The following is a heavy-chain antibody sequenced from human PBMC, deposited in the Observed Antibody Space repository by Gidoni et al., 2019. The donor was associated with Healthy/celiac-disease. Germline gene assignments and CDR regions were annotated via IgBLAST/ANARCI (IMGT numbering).Heavy chain of an antibody. CDR1: GGSISSGDYY. J-gene: IGHJ4*02. CDR3: ARVGIAVAGMPLDY. V-gene: IGHV4-30-4*01. CDR2: IYYSGST. D-gene: IGHD6-19*01. Sequence: QVQLQESRPGLVKPSQTLSLTCTVPGGSISSGDYYWSWIRQPPGKGLEWIGYIYYSGSTYYNPSLKSRVTISVDTSKNQFSLKLSSVTAADTAVYYCARVGIAVAGMPLDYWGQGTLVTVSS.